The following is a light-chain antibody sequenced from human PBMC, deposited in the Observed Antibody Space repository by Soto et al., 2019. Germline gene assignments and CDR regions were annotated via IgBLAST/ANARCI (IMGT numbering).Light chain of an antibody. CDR3: SSYTSSSTSV. J-gene: IGLJ1*01. Sequence: QSALTQPASVSGSPGQSITISCTGTSSDVGGYNYVSWYQQHPGKAPKLMIYEVSNRPSGVSNRFSGSKSGNTASLTISGLQAEDEADYSCSSYTSSSTSVFGTGTKLTVL. V-gene: IGLV2-14*01. CDR1: SSDVGGYNY. CDR2: EVS.